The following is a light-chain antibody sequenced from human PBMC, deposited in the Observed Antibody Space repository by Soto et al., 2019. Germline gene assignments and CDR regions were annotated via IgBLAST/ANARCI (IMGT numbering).Light chain of an antibody. V-gene: IGKV2-30*02. Sequence: DVEMTQSPLSLPVSLGQPASISCRSSQSLVHSDGNTYLNWFQQRPGQSPRRLISRAANRDSGVPDRFSDDGSGTDFTLKISSVETEDVAVYYFMQGTHWPWTLGQGTKVEIK. CDR3: MQGTHWPWT. J-gene: IGKJ1*01. CDR1: QSLVHSDGNTY. CDR2: RAA.